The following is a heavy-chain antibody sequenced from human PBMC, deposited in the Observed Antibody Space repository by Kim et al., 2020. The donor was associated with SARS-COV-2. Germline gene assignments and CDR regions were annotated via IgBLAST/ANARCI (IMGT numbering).Heavy chain of an antibody. V-gene: IGHV4-34*01. Sequence: SETLSLTCAVYGGSFSGYYWSWIRQPPGKGLEWIGEINHSGSTNYNPSLKSRVTISVDTSKNQFSLKLSSVTAADTAVYYCARGIDLGGVTWIQPEKLYFDYWGQGTLVTVSS. CDR3: ARGIDLGGVTWIQPEKLYFDY. CDR2: INHSGST. J-gene: IGHJ4*02. CDR1: GGSFSGYY. D-gene: IGHD5-18*01.